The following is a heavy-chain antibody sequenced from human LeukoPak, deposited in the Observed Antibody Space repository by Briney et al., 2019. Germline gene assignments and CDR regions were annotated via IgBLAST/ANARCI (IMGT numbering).Heavy chain of an antibody. Sequence: GASVKVSCKASGYTFTSYGINWVRQATGQGLEWMGWMNPNSGNTGYAQKFQGRVTITRNTSISTAYMELSSLRSEDTAVYYCARVSNWNYEGGAFDIWGQGTMVTVSS. CDR1: GYTFTSYG. CDR2: MNPNSGNT. D-gene: IGHD1-7*01. J-gene: IGHJ3*02. CDR3: ARVSNWNYEGGAFDI. V-gene: IGHV1-8*03.